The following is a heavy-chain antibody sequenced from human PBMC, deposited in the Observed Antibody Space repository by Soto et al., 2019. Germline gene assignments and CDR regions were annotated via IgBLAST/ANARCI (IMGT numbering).Heavy chain of an antibody. CDR1: GGSISSGGYY. Sequence: PSETLSLTCTVSGGSISSGGYYWSWIRQHPGKGLEWIGYIYYSGSTYYNPSLKSRVTISVDTSKNQISLKLSSVTAADTVVYYCARLICSGGSCYSGLFDYWGQGTLVTVSS. V-gene: IGHV4-31*03. J-gene: IGHJ4*02. CDR2: IYYSGST. D-gene: IGHD2-15*01. CDR3: ARLICSGGSCYSGLFDY.